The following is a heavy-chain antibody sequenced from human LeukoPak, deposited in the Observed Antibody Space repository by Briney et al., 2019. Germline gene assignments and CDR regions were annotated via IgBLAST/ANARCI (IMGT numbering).Heavy chain of an antibody. CDR2: ISSSSGYI. CDR1: GFTFNTYS. V-gene: IGHV3-21*01. Sequence: GGSLRLSCAASGFTFNTYSMNWVRQAPGKGLEWVSSISSSSGYIYYVDSVKGRFTISRDNAKNSLYLQMNSLRAEDTAVYYCARAGLRFVEWLKDAFDIWGQGTTVTVSS. CDR3: ARAGLRFVEWLKDAFDI. D-gene: IGHD3-3*01. J-gene: IGHJ3*02.